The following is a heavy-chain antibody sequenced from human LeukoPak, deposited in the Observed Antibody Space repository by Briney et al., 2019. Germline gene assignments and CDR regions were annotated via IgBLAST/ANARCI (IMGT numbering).Heavy chain of an antibody. CDR2: ISWNSGSI. J-gene: IGHJ3*02. D-gene: IGHD1-26*01. CDR3: ARRLGSFHAFDI. Sequence: GGSLRLSCAASGFTFDDYAMHWVRQAPGKGLEWVSGISWNSGSIGYADSVKGRFTISRDNAKNSLYLQMNSLRAEDMALYYCARRLGSFHAFDIWGQGTMVTVSS. CDR1: GFTFDDYA. V-gene: IGHV3-9*03.